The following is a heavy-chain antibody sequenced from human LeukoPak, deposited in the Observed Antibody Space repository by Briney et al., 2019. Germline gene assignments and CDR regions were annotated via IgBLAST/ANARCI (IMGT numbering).Heavy chain of an antibody. CDR1: GFTFSDYY. CDR2: ISSSGSTI. V-gene: IGHV3-11*04. J-gene: IGHJ4*02. Sequence: GGSLRLSCAASGFTFSDYYMSWIRQAPGKGLEWVAYISSSGSTIYYADSVKGRFTISRDNAKNSLYLQMNSLRAEDTAVYYCARDLVTMVRGVNSIDYWGQGTLVTVSS. CDR3: ARDLVTMVRGVNSIDY. D-gene: IGHD3-10*01.